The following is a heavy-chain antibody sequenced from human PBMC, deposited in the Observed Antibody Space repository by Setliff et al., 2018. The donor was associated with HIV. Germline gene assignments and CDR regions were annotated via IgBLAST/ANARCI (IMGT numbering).Heavy chain of an antibody. CDR1: GFTSSNSW. D-gene: IGHD3-16*01. Sequence: GGSLRLSCAASGFTSSNSWMHWVRQAPGEGLVWVSRINTDGSSATYADSVKGRFTNSRDNAKNTLYLQMDSLRAEDTAVYYCARGGANPSWFDSWGQGTLVTVSS. CDR2: INTDGSSA. V-gene: IGHV3-74*03. J-gene: IGHJ5*01. CDR3: ARGGANPSWFDS.